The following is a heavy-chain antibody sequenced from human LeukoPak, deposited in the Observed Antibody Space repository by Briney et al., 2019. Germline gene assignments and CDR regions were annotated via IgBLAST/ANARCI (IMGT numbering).Heavy chain of an antibody. Sequence: SETLSLTCTVSGGPIISYYWSWIRQPPGKGLEWFGYIYYSRNTNYNPSLKSRVTMSVDASKNQFSLKLSSVTAADTAVYYCASLYRPTISVAGADFWGQGALVTVSS. CDR1: GGPIISYY. CDR3: ASLYRPTISVAGADF. D-gene: IGHD6-19*01. CDR2: IYYSRNT. J-gene: IGHJ4*02. V-gene: IGHV4-59*12.